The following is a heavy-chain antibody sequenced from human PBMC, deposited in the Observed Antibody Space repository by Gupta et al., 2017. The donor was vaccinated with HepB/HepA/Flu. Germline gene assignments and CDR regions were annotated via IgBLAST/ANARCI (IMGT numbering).Heavy chain of an antibody. V-gene: IGHV3-21*01. J-gene: IGHJ4*02. CDR3: AKVGGDGDYDGY. D-gene: IGHD4-17*01. CDR1: GFTFSYYS. CDR2: ISRSSSYI. Sequence: EVQLVESGGGLVKPGGSLRLSCAASGFTFSYYSMNWVRQAPGKGLEWVSSISRSSSYIKYADSVKGRFTISRDNAKNSLYLQMNSLRAEDTAVYYCAKVGGDGDYDGYWGQGTLVTVSS.